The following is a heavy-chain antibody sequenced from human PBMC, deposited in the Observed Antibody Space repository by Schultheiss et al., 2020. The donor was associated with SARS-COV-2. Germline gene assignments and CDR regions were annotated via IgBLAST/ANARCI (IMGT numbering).Heavy chain of an antibody. Sequence: GESLKISCSASGFTFSSYAMHWVRQAPGKGLEYVSAISSNGGSTYYADSVKGRFTISRDNSKNTLYLQMSSLRAEDTAVYYCVKDPNISGDQSSIDYWGQGTLVTVSS. J-gene: IGHJ4*02. CDR3: VKDPNISGDQSSIDY. V-gene: IGHV3-64D*08. CDR1: GFTFSSYA. CDR2: ISSNGGST. D-gene: IGHD2/OR15-2a*01.